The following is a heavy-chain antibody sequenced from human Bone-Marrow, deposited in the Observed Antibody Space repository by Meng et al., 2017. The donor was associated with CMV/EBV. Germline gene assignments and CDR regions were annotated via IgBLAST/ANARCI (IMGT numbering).Heavy chain of an antibody. V-gene: IGHV3-21*01. CDR2: ISSSSSCI. D-gene: IGHD6-13*01. CDR1: GFTFSSYS. J-gene: IGHJ6*02. CDR3: ARDRIAAAGTLMGSMDV. Sequence: GESLKISCAASGFTFSSYSMNWVRQAPGKGLEWVSSISSSSSCIYYADSVKGRFTISRDNAKNSLYLQMNSLRAEDTAVYYCARDRIAAAGTLMGSMDVWGQGTTVTVSS.